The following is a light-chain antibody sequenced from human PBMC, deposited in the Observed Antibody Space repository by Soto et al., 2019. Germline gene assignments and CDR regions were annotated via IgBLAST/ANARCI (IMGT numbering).Light chain of an antibody. CDR2: WAS. CDR3: QQYYSTPNT. J-gene: IGKJ1*01. Sequence: DIVMTQSPDSLAVSLGERATINRKSSQSVLYSSNNKNYLAWYQQKPGQPPKLLIYWASTRESGVPDRFSGSGSGTDFTLTISSLQAEDVAVYYCQQYYSTPNTFGQGTKVDIK. CDR1: QSVLYSSNNKNY. V-gene: IGKV4-1*01.